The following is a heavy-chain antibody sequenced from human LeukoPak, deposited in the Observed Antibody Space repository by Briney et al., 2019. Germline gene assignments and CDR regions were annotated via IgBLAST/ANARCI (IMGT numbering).Heavy chain of an antibody. D-gene: IGHD2-2*01. J-gene: IGHJ4*02. CDR2: ISSSSSTI. CDR3: ARDGSCSITSCYFRGEFDY. CDR1: GFTFSSYS. Sequence: PGGSLRLXCAASGFTFSSYSMNWVRQAPGKVLEWVSYISSSSSTIYYADSVKGRFTISRDNAKNSLYLQMNSLRAEDTAVYYCARDGSCSITSCYFRGEFDYWGQGTLVTVSS. V-gene: IGHV3-48*01.